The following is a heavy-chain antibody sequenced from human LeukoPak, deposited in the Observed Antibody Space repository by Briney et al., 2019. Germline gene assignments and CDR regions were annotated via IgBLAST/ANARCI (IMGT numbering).Heavy chain of an antibody. Sequence: GGSLRLSCAASGFTFSSYGMHWVRQAPGKGLEWVAVISYDGSNKYYADSVKGRSTISRDNSKNTLYLQMNSLRAEDTAVYYCAKDGAARAPVPADMNHFDYWGQGTLVTVSS. V-gene: IGHV3-30*18. J-gene: IGHJ4*02. D-gene: IGHD2-2*01. CDR2: ISYDGSNK. CDR3: AKDGAARAPVPADMNHFDY. CDR1: GFTFSSYG.